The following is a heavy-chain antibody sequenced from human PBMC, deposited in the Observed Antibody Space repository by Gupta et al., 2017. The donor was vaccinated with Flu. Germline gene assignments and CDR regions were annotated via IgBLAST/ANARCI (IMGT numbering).Heavy chain of an antibody. D-gene: IGHD6-19*01. V-gene: IGHV3-23*01. Sequence: EVQLLESGGGLVQPGGSLRLSCAASGFPFSSYAMRWVRQAPGKGLEWVSVISGSGGSTYYADSVKGRFTISRDKSKNTLYLQMNSLRAEDTAVYYCAKDTFQAGTGTDCWGQGTMVTVSS. CDR3: AKDTFQAGTGTDC. J-gene: IGHJ4*02. CDR1: GFPFSSYA. CDR2: ISGSGGST.